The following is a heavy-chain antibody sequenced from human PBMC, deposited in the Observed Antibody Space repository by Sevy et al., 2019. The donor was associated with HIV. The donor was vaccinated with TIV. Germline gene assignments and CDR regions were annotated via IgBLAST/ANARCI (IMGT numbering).Heavy chain of an antibody. D-gene: IGHD3-16*01. Sequence: GGSLRLSCAASGFIFSSYAMTWVRQAPGKGLEWVSTISASGGSTYYADSVKGRFTISRDNSKNTRYLQMNSLRAEDTAVYSCAREEITGFDYWGRGTLVTVSS. V-gene: IGHV3-23*01. CDR3: AREEITGFDY. CDR2: ISASGGST. J-gene: IGHJ4*02. CDR1: GFIFSSYA.